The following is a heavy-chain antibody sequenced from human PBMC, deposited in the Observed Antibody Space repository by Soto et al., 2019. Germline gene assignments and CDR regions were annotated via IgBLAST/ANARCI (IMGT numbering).Heavy chain of an antibody. V-gene: IGHV4-39*02. CDR1: GGSISSSSYY. CDR3: AREGSDAFDI. Sequence: SETLSLTCTVSGGSISSSSYYWGWIRQPPGKGLEWIGSIYYSGSTYYNPSLKSRVTISVDTSKNQFSLKLSSVTAADTAVYYCAREGSDAFDIWGQGTMVTVSS. CDR2: IYYSGST. J-gene: IGHJ3*02.